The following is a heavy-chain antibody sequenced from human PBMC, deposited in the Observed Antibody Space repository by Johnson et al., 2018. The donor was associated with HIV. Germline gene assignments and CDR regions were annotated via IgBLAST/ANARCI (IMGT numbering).Heavy chain of an antibody. V-gene: IGHV3-15*01. CDR3: TTTIPYDSSGYYYHVHAFDI. CDR1: GFNFNHAW. J-gene: IGHJ3*02. CDR2: IKSKTDGGTT. D-gene: IGHD3-22*01. Sequence: VQLVESGGGLVKPGGSLRLSCEASGFNFNHAWMSWVRQAPGKGLEWVGRIKSKTDGGTTDYAAPVKGRFTISRDDSKNTLYLQMNSLKTEDTAVYYCTTTIPYDSSGYYYHVHAFDIWGQGTMVTVSS.